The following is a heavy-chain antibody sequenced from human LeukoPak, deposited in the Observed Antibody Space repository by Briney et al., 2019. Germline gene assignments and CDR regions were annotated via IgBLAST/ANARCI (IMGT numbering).Heavy chain of an antibody. V-gene: IGHV3-48*03. Sequence: GGSLRLSCSASGFTFTNYEMNWVRQAPGMGLEWISYISKSGSNIYYADSVKGRFTISRDNAKTSLFLQMSSLRADDTAVYYCAKNRDFYDSSGSVPLDYWGQGILVTVSS. CDR3: AKNRDFYDSSGSVPLDY. CDR1: GFTFTNYE. J-gene: IGHJ4*02. CDR2: ISKSGSNI. D-gene: IGHD3-22*01.